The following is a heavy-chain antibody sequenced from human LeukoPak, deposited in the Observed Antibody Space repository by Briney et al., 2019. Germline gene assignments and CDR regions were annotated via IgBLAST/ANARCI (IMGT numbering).Heavy chain of an antibody. CDR3: ARLNEGRDYGDNRRDY. D-gene: IGHD4-17*01. V-gene: IGHV4-39*01. J-gene: IGHJ4*02. CDR1: VGSISSGRYY. CDR2: VYYSGST. Sequence: SETLSLTCTVSVGSISSGRYYWGWIRQPPGKGLEWIGSVYYSGSTSYNPSVGTRITVSIDTSKNQFSLKLRSVTAADTAVYYCARLNEGRDYGDNRRDYWGQGTLVTVSS.